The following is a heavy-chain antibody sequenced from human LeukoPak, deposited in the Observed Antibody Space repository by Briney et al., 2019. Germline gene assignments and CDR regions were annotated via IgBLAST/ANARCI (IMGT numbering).Heavy chain of an antibody. CDR2: ISGSGASP. V-gene: IGHV3-23*01. CDR1: GFTFSNCA. D-gene: IGHD5-18*01. J-gene: IGHJ6*03. Sequence: PGGSLRLSCAASGFTFSNCAMTWVRQAPGKGLEWVSAISGSGASPYYADSVKGRFTISRDNSKNTLYLQMNSLRAEDTAAYYCAKSPPTSRYSHGYISYYYMDVWGKGTTVTVSS. CDR3: AKSPPTSRYSHGYISYYYMDV.